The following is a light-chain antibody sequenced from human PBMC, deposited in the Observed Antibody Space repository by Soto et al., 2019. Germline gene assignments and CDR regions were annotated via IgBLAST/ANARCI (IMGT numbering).Light chain of an antibody. CDR2: DVS. V-gene: IGLV2-11*01. CDR1: SSDVGGYNY. J-gene: IGLJ1*01. CDR3: CSYAGSPRYV. Sequence: QSALTQPRSVSGSPGQSVTISCTGTSSDVGGYNYVSWYQQHPGNAPKVMIYDVSERPSGVPDRFSGSKSGNTASLTISGLQAEDEADYYCCSYAGSPRYVFGTGTKVTVL.